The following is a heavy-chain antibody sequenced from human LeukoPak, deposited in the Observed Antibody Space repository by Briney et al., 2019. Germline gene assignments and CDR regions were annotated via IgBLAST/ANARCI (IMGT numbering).Heavy chain of an antibody. CDR3: ARDLDDILTGAYYYYYGMDV. J-gene: IGHJ6*04. Sequence: PGGTLRLSCAASGFTFSSYAKHWVRQAPGKGQERESVISYDGSNKYYADSVKGRFTISRDNSKNTLYLQMNSLRAEDTAVYYCARDLDDILTGAYYYYYGMDVWGKGTTVTVSS. CDR2: ISYDGSNK. D-gene: IGHD3-9*01. CDR1: GFTFSSYA. V-gene: IGHV3-30*04.